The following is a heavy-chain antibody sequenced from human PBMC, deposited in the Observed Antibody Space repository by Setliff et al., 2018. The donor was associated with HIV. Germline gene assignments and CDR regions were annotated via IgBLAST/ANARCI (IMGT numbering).Heavy chain of an antibody. CDR3: ARAPTDHYDPTRLGDGLDI. Sequence: ETLSLTCPVSGASIRNYYWSWIRQAPGRGLEWLGFFYTGTTYYNPSLKSRVTIPVDTSKKQISLKVKSVTAADTAVYYCARAPTDHYDPTRLGDGLDIWGQGTMVTVSS. CDR2: FYTGTT. J-gene: IGHJ3*02. D-gene: IGHD3-22*01. V-gene: IGHV4-4*08. CDR1: GASIRNYY.